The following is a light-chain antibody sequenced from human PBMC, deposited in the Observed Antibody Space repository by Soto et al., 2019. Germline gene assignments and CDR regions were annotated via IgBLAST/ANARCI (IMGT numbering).Light chain of an antibody. V-gene: IGKV1-39*01. CDR2: AAS. J-gene: IGKJ1*01. CDR1: QSISSY. Sequence: IQMTQSPSSLSASVGDRATITCRASQSISSYLNWYQQKPGKAPKLLIYAASSLRSGVPSRFSGSGSGTDFTLTISSLQPEDFATYYCQQSYSTLWTFGRGTKVDIK. CDR3: QQSYSTLWT.